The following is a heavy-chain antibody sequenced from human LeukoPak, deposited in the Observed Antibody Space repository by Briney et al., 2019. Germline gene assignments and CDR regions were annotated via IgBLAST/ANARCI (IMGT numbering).Heavy chain of an antibody. J-gene: IGHJ6*02. CDR3: AKSARLRYFDWLLSYYYYGMDV. CDR1: GLTFSSYA. V-gene: IGHV3-23*01. D-gene: IGHD3-9*01. CDR2: ISGSGGST. Sequence: PGASLRLSCAASGLTFSSYAMSWVRQAPGKGLEWVSAISGSGGSTYYADSVKGRFTISRDNSKNTLYLQMNSLRAEDTAVYYCAKSARLRYFDWLLSYYYYGMDVWGQGTAVTVSS.